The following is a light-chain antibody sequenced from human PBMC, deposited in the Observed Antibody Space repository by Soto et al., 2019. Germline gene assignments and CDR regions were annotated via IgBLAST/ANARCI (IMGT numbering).Light chain of an antibody. J-gene: IGLJ3*02. CDR1: SSDVGAYNY. Sequence: QSALTQPASVSGSPGQSITISCTGTSSDVGAYNYVSWYQQHPGKAPKLMIYEVRNRPSGVSDRFSGSRSGNTASLTISGHQAEDESDYYFSSYTSSSTWVFGGGTKLTVL. CDR2: EVR. V-gene: IGLV2-14*01. CDR3: SSYTSSSTWV.